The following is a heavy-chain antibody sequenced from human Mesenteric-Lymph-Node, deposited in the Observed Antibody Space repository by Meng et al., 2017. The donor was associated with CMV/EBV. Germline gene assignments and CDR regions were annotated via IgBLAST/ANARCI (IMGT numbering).Heavy chain of an antibody. CDR1: GFTFSSYW. D-gene: IGHD3-10*01. Sequence: GESLKISCAASGFTFSSYWMHWVRQAPGKGLEWVANIKQDGSEKYYVDSVKGRFTISRDNAKDSLYLQMNSLRAEDTAVYYCAKDKYGSGTNWFDPWGQGTLVTVSS. CDR2: IKQDGSEK. CDR3: AKDKYGSGTNWFDP. V-gene: IGHV3-7*03. J-gene: IGHJ5*02.